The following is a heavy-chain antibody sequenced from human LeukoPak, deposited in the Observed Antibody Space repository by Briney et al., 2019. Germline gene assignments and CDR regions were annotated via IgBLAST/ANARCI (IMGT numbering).Heavy chain of an antibody. D-gene: IGHD3-22*01. CDR3: ASNYDSSGYAFDY. CDR2: IYPGDSDT. Sequence: GESLKISCKCSGYSFTSYWIGWVRQMPGKGLEWMGIIYPGDSDTRYSPSFQGQVTISADKSISTAYLQWSSLKASDTAMYYCASNYDSSGYAFDYWGQGTLVTVSS. J-gene: IGHJ4*02. V-gene: IGHV5-51*01. CDR1: GYSFTSYW.